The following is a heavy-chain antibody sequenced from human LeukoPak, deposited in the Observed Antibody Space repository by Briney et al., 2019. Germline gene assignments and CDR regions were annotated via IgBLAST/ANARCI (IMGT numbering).Heavy chain of an antibody. J-gene: IGHJ4*02. Sequence: GGSLRLSCAASGFTFSDYGMHWVRQAPGKGLEWVTFTRLDGSNKYYADSVKGRFTISRDNSKNTLYLQMNSLRAEDTAVYYCAKAWGIAAAGSLDHWGQGTLVIVSS. CDR2: TRLDGSNK. CDR3: AKAWGIAAAGSLDH. V-gene: IGHV3-30*02. CDR1: GFTFSDYG. D-gene: IGHD6-13*01.